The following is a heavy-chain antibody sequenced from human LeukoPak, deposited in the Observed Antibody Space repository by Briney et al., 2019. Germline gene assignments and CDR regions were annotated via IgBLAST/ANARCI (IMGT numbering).Heavy chain of an antibody. D-gene: IGHD6-6*01. J-gene: IGHJ4*02. V-gene: IGHV4-59*12. Sequence: SETLSLTCTVSGGSISSYYWSWIRQPSGNGLEWIGYIYYSGSTNYNPSLKSRVTISVDTSKNQFSLKLSSVTAADTAVYYCARENGSIAARPRDVRFDYWGQGTLVTVSS. CDR3: ARENGSIAARPRDVRFDY. CDR2: IYYSGST. CDR1: GGSISSYY.